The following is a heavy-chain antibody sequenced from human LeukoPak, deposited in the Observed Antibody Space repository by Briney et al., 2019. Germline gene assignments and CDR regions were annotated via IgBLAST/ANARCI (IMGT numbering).Heavy chain of an antibody. D-gene: IGHD2-15*01. V-gene: IGHV3-23*01. J-gene: IGHJ6*03. Sequence: GGSLRLSXAASGFTFSSYAMSWVRQAPGKGLEWVSAISGSGGSTYYADSVKGRFTISRDNSKNTLYLQMNSLRAEDTAVYYCANVLYSGYYYYMDVWGKGTTVTVSS. CDR1: GFTFSSYA. CDR3: ANVLYSGYYYYMDV. CDR2: ISGSGGST.